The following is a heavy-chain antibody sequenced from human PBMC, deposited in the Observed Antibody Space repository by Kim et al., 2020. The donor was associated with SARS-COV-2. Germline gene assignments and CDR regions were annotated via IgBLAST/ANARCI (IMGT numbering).Heavy chain of an antibody. Sequence: ASVKVSCKASGYTFTSYAMHWVRQAPGQRLEWMGWINAGNGNTKYSQKFQGRVTITRDTSASTAYMELSSLRSEDTAVYYCARDVDTWNYVRRGSYYYYYGMDVWGQGTTVTVSS. J-gene: IGHJ6*02. CDR1: GYTFTSYA. CDR2: INAGNGNT. CDR3: ARDVDTWNYVRRGSYYYYYGMDV. D-gene: IGHD1-7*01. V-gene: IGHV1-3*01.